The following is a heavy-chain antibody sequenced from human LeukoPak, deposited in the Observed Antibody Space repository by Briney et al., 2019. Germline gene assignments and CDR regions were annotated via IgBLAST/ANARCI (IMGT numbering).Heavy chain of an antibody. CDR1: GFTFDDYA. J-gene: IGHJ4*02. D-gene: IGHD4-17*01. CDR3: AKDSLMTTVTNY. Sequence: GGSLRLSCAASGFTFDDYAMHWVRQAPGKGLEWVSLISGDGGSTFYADSVKGRFTISRDNSKNSLYLQMNSLRTEDTALYYCAKDSLMTTVTNYWGQGTLVTVSS. V-gene: IGHV3-43*02. CDR2: ISGDGGST.